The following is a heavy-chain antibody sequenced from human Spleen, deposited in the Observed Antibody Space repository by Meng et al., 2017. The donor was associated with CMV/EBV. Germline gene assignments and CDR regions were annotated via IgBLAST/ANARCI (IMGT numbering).Heavy chain of an antibody. Sequence: SETLSLTCNVSGYSITSGYHWGWIRQPPGKGLEWIGSIYHSGSTYYNPSLKSRVTISVDTSKNQFSLKLRSVTAADTAVYYCAGITIFGVVNDYWGQGTLVTVSS. J-gene: IGHJ4*02. CDR3: AGITIFGVVNDY. V-gene: IGHV4-38-2*02. CDR2: IYHSGST. D-gene: IGHD3-3*01. CDR1: GYSITSGYH.